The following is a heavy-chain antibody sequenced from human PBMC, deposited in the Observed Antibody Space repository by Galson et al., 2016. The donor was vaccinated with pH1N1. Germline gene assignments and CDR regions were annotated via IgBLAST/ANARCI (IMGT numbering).Heavy chain of an antibody. D-gene: IGHD3-22*01. Sequence: SVKVSCKASGYTFTSYYMHWVRQAPGQGPEWMGIIDPSGVTTIYPQKFQGRVTFTRNTSTRTVYMELTSLRSEDTAVYYCAGEPCSYYEYFDYWGQGTLVTVSS. CDR1: GYTFTSYY. CDR2: IDPSGVTT. V-gene: IGHV1-46*01. J-gene: IGHJ4*02. CDR3: AGEPCSYYEYFDY.